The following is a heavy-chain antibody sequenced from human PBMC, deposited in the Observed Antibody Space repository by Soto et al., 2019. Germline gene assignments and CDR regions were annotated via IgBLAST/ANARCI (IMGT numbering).Heavy chain of an antibody. Sequence: GESLKISCKGSGYSFTSYWIGWVRQMPGKGLEWMGIIYPGDSDSRYSPSFQGQVTISADKSISTAYLQWSSLKASDTAMYYCARHDPADCTNGACYEGGMDVWGQGTPVTVSS. CDR1: GYSFTSYW. CDR3: ARHDPADCTNGACYEGGMDV. D-gene: IGHD2-8*01. V-gene: IGHV5-51*01. CDR2: IYPGDSDS. J-gene: IGHJ6*02.